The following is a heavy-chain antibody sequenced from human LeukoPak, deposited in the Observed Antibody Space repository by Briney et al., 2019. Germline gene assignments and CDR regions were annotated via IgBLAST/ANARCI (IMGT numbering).Heavy chain of an antibody. V-gene: IGHV3-23*01. Sequence: GGSLRLSCAASGFTFSSYAMSWVRQAPAKVLEWVSAISGSGGSTYYADSVKGRFTISRDNSKNTLYLQMNSLRAEDTAVYYCAKDGGYYYGSGSAPGYWGQGTLVTVSS. D-gene: IGHD3-10*01. CDR3: AKDGGYYYGSGSAPGY. J-gene: IGHJ4*02. CDR2: ISGSGGST. CDR1: GFTFSSYA.